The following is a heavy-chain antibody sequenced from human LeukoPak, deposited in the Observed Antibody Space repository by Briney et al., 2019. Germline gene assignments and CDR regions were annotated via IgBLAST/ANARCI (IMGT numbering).Heavy chain of an antibody. V-gene: IGHV3-53*01. Sequence: GGSLRLSCAASGFTVSNNYMNWVRQAPGKGLEWVSVIYSGGDTYYADSVKGRFTISRDKSKNTLYLQMNSLRAEDTAVYYCAGRDNNSGSYAFDYWGQGTLVTVSS. D-gene: IGHD1-26*01. CDR2: IYSGGDT. J-gene: IGHJ4*02. CDR1: GFTVSNNY. CDR3: AGRDNNSGSYAFDY.